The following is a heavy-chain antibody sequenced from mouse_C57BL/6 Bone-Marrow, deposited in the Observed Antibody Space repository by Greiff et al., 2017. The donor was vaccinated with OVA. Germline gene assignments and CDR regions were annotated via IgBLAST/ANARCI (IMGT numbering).Heavy chain of an antibody. Sequence: QVQLQQPGAELVRPGASVKLSCKASGYTFTSYGISWVKQRTGQGLEWIGEIYPRSGNTYYNEKFKGKATLTADKSSSTAYMELRSLTSEDSAVYFCARRGTFYYGNYGWFAYWGQGTLVTVSA. D-gene: IGHD2-1*01. V-gene: IGHV1-81*01. CDR1: GYTFTSYG. J-gene: IGHJ3*01. CDR2: IYPRSGNT. CDR3: ARRGTFYYGNYGWFAY.